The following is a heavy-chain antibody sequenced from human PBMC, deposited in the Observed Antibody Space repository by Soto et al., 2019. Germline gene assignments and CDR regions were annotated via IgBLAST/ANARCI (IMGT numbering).Heavy chain of an antibody. CDR2: IIPILGIA. D-gene: IGHD2-15*01. CDR1: GGTFSSYT. V-gene: IGHV1-69*04. CDR3: ARDPTNCSGGSCYPTSWFDP. Sequence: SVKVSCKASGGTFSSYTISWVRQAPGQGLEWMGRIIPILGIANYAQKFQGRVTITADKSTSTAYMELSSLRSEDTAVYYCARDPTNCSGGSCYPTSWFDPWGQGTLVTVSS. J-gene: IGHJ5*02.